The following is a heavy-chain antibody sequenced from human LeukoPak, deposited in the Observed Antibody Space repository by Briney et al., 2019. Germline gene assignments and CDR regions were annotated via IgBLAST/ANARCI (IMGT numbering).Heavy chain of an antibody. V-gene: IGHV1-2*02. J-gene: IGHJ3*02. CDR1: GYTFTGYY. CDR2: INPNSGGT. D-gene: IGHD3-10*01. CDR3: ARSASSMVRGVIRAFDI. Sequence: ASVKVSCKASGYTFTGYYMHWVRQAPGQGLEWMGWINPNSGGTNYAQKFQGRVTMTRDTSISTAYMELSRLRSDDTAVYYCARSASSMVRGVIRAFDIWGQGTMVTVSS.